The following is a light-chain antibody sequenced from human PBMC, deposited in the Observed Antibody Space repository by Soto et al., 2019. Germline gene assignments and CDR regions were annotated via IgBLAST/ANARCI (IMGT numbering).Light chain of an antibody. J-gene: IGLJ1*01. Sequence: QSALTQPASVSGSPGRSITISCTGTSSDVGGYNYVSWYQQHPGKAPKLMIYEVSNRPSGVSNRFSGSKSGNTASLTISGRQAEDEADYYCSSYTSSSTYVFGTGTKLTVL. CDR3: SSYTSSSTYV. CDR1: SSDVGGYNY. CDR2: EVS. V-gene: IGLV2-14*01.